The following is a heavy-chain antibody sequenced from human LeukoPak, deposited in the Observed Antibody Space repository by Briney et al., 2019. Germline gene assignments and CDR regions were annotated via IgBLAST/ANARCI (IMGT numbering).Heavy chain of an antibody. V-gene: IGHV3-33*01. CDR3: ARGTADWRDGYKYVFDY. J-gene: IGHJ4*02. CDR2: IWYDGNKE. D-gene: IGHD5-24*01. Sequence: GGSLRLSCAVSGFTFSSYGMHWVRQAPGKGLEWVAAIWYDGNKESYADSVKGRFTISRDNSKNTLYLQMDSLRAEDTAVYFCARGTADWRDGYKYVFDYWGQGTLVTVSS. CDR1: GFTFSSYG.